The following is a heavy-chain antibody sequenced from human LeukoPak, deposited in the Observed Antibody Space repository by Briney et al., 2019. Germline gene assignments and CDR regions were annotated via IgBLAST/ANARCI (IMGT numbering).Heavy chain of an antibody. Sequence: SEILSLTCTVSGGSISSYYWSWIRQPAGKGLEWIGRIYTSGSTNYNPSLKSRVTMSVDTSKNQFSLNLSAVTAADTAVYYCARVGSSGYDSADPDYYYYGMDVWGQGTTVTVSS. D-gene: IGHD3-22*01. CDR3: ARVGSSGYDSADPDYYYYGMDV. CDR2: IYTSGST. J-gene: IGHJ6*02. V-gene: IGHV4-4*07. CDR1: GGSISSYY.